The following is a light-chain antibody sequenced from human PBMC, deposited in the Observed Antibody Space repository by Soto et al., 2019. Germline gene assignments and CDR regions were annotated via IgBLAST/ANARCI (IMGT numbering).Light chain of an antibody. V-gene: IGKV3-20*01. CDR2: GAS. J-gene: IGKJ5*01. CDR1: QRISNNY. CDR3: QQYGSSPPIT. Sequence: EIVLTQSPGTLSLSPGERATLSCRASQRISNNYLAWYQQRPGQAPRLLIYGASSRANGIPERLSGSASGADFALTVSSLEPEDSAVYYCQQYGSSPPITFGQGTRLEIK.